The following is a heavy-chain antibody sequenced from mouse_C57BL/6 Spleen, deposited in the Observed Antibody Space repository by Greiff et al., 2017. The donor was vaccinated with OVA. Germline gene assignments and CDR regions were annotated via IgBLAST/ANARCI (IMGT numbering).Heavy chain of an antibody. CDR1: GFTFSSYA. CDR2: ISDGGSYT. CDR3: ARRVTTVEWYFDV. Sequence: EVNVVESGGGLVKPGGSLKLSCAASGFTFSSYAMSWVRQTPEKRLEWVATISDGGSYTYYPDNVKGRFTISRDNAKNNLYLQMSHLKSEDTAMYYCARRVTTVEWYFDVWGTGTTVTVSS. D-gene: IGHD1-1*01. J-gene: IGHJ1*03. V-gene: IGHV5-4*03.